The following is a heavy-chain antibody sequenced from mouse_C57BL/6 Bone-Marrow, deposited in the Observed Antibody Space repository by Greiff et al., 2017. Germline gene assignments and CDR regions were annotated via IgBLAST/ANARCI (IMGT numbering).Heavy chain of an antibody. CDR1: GFTFSSYA. Sequence: DVMLVESGGGLVKPGGSLKLSCAASGFTFSSYAMSWVRQTPEKRLEWVATISDGGSYTYYPDNVKGRFTISRDNAKNNLYLQMSHLKSEDTAMYDCARDRRAYYSNWNYFDYWGQGTTLTVSS. V-gene: IGHV5-4*01. D-gene: IGHD2-5*01. J-gene: IGHJ2*01. CDR3: ARDRRAYYSNWNYFDY. CDR2: ISDGGSYT.